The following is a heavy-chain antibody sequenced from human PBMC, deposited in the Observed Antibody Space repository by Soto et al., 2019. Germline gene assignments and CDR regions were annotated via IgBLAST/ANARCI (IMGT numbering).Heavy chain of an antibody. J-gene: IGHJ4*02. V-gene: IGHV3-23*01. D-gene: IGHD6-6*01. CDR3: AGAYSSSSQFVY. CDR2: ITGSGGST. CDR1: GFTAGTYA. Sequence: GWSLILSFAASGFTAGTYAMSWVGQAPGKGLEWVSGITGSGGSTDYADSVKVRFTISRDTSRNTLYLQMSRWRVDDTATYYCAGAYSSSSQFVYWGQGTLATVSS.